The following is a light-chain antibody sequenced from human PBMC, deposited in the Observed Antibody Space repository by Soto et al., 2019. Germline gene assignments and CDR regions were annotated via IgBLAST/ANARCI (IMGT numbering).Light chain of an antibody. CDR3: AAWDDSLSGWV. V-gene: IGLV1-40*01. Sequence: QSVLTQPPSVSGAPGQRITISCTGSSSNIGAGYDVHWYQQLPGTAPKLLLYGNTNRPSGVPDRFSGSKSGTSASLAITGLQAEDEADYYCAAWDDSLSGWVFGGGTQLTVL. CDR1: SSNIGAGYD. CDR2: GNT. J-gene: IGLJ3*02.